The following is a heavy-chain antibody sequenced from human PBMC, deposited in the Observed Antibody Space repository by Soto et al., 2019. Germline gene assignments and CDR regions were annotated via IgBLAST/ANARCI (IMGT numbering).Heavy chain of an antibody. J-gene: IGHJ6*02. V-gene: IGHV3-23*01. Sequence: GGSLRLSCAASGFTFSSYAMSWVRQAPGKGLEWVSAISGSGGSTYYADSVKGRFTISRDNSKNTLYLQMNSLRAEDTAVYYCAKVSGGDIAAAAYYYYGMDVWGQGTTVTVSS. CDR3: AKVSGGDIAAAAYYYYGMDV. CDR2: ISGSGGST. CDR1: GFTFSSYA. D-gene: IGHD6-13*01.